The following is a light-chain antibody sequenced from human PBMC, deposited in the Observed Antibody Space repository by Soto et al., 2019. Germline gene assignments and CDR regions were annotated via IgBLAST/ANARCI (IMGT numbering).Light chain of an antibody. CDR1: QSVLYSSNNKNY. Sequence: DIVMTQSPDSLAVSLGERATINCKSSQSVLYSSNNKNYLAWYQQKPGQPPKLLIYWASTRETGVPDRSSGTGSGTDVTLPISSLQAEDGAVYYCQLYYDTPPYTFGQGTKLEIK. J-gene: IGKJ2*01. CDR2: WAS. CDR3: QLYYDTPPYT. V-gene: IGKV4-1*01.